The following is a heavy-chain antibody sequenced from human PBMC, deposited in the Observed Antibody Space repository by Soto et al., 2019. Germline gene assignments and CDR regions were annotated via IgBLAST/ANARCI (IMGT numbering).Heavy chain of an antibody. J-gene: IGHJ5*02. D-gene: IGHD1-7*01. Sequence: ASVKVSCKASGYTFTSYYMHWVRQAPGQGLEWMGIINPSGGSTSYAQKFQGRVTMTRDTSTSAVYMELSSLRSEDTAVYYCARVDWNYWWFDPWGQGTLVTVSS. V-gene: IGHV1-46*01. CDR2: INPSGGST. CDR3: ARVDWNYWWFDP. CDR1: GYTFTSYY.